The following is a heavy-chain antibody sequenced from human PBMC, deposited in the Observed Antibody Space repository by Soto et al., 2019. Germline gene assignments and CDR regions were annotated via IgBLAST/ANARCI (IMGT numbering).Heavy chain of an antibody. Sequence: PSETLSLTCTVSGGSISSYYWSWIRQPPGKGLEWIGYIYYSGSTNYNPSLKSRVTISVDTSKNQFSLKLSSVTAADTAVYYCARLVGYCSSTSCYEEGYYYYGMDVWGQGTTVTVS. V-gene: IGHV4-59*01. D-gene: IGHD2-2*01. CDR1: GGSISSYY. J-gene: IGHJ6*02. CDR2: IYYSGST. CDR3: ARLVGYCSSTSCYEEGYYYYGMDV.